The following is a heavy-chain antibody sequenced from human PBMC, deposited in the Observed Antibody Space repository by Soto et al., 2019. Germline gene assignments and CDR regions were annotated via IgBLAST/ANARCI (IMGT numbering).Heavy chain of an antibody. J-gene: IGHJ4*02. V-gene: IGHV3-30-3*01. D-gene: IGHD6-19*01. CDR3: ARGWAVTGDYFDY. CDR1: GFTFSSYA. CDR2: ISYDGSIK. Sequence: GGSLRLSCAASGFTFSSYALHWVRQAPGKGLEWVAVISYDGSIKYYADSVKGRFTISRDNSKNTLYLQMNSLRADDTAVYYCARGWAVTGDYFDYWGQGTLVTVSS.